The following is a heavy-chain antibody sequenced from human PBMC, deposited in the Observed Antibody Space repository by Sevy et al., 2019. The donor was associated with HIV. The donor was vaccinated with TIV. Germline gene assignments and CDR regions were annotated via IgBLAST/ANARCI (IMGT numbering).Heavy chain of an antibody. D-gene: IGHD2-2*01. CDR2: ISTYNGNA. CDR1: GYTFTSYG. Sequence: ASVKVSCKASGYTFTSYGISWVRQAPGKGLEWMGWISTYNGNANYVHKFRDRVTMTTHTSETTAYLEVRSLRSDDTAVYYCARLALYCRSTSCFDSWGQGTLVTVSS. CDR3: ARLALYCRSTSCFDS. V-gene: IGHV1-18*01. J-gene: IGHJ4*02.